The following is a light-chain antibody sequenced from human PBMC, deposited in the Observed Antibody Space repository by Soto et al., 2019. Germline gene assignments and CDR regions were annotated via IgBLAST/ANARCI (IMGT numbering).Light chain of an antibody. J-gene: IGKJ2*01. CDR1: QIVSGSY. CDR2: GSS. Sequence: EIVLTQSPGTLSLSPGERATLSCRASQIVSGSYLAWYQQKPGQSPRLLIYGSSDRATGIPDRFSGSGSGTDFTLTISRVEPEDFAVYYCQQYGSSPPYTFGQGTKLEIK. CDR3: QQYGSSPPYT. V-gene: IGKV3-20*01.